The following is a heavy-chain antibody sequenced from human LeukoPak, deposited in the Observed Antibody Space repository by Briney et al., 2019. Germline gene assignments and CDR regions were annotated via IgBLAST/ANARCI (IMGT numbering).Heavy chain of an antibody. D-gene: IGHD6-19*01. V-gene: IGHV3-7*01. CDR3: TRTGNLAVAGDY. CDR1: GFSLSAYW. J-gene: IGHJ4*02. Sequence: GGSLRLSCAASGFSLSAYWMTWVRQAPGKGLEWVANINRDGSQKNHVDSVKGRFTISRDNAKNSLYLQMSSLRADDTAVYYCTRTGNLAVAGDYWGQGTLVTVSS. CDR2: INRDGSQK.